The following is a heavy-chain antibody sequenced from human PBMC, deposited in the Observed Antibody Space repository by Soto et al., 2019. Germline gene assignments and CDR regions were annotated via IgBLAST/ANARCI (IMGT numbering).Heavy chain of an antibody. D-gene: IGHD2-8*01. J-gene: IGHJ4*02. CDR1: GVSISSSSYY. V-gene: IGHV4-39*01. CDR3: ARGHIVLMVYAIRPFDY. Sequence: SETLSLTCTVSGVSISSSSYYWGWIRQPPGKGLEWIGSICYSGSTYYNPSLKSRVTISVDTSKNRFSLKLSSVTAADTAVYYCARGHIVLMVYAIRPFDYWGQGTLVTVSS. CDR2: ICYSGST.